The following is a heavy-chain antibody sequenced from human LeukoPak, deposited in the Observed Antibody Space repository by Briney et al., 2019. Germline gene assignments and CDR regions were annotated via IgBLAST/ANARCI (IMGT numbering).Heavy chain of an antibody. CDR1: GGSISSGSYY. CDR2: IYTSGST. J-gene: IGHJ4*02. D-gene: IGHD1-20*01. CDR3: ACPGINLRYNWNDGVRDY. V-gene: IGHV4-61*02. Sequence: SQTLSLTCTVSGGSISSGSYYWSWIRQPAGKGLEWIGRIYTSGSTNYNPSLKSRVTISVDTSKNQFSLKLSSVTAADTAVYYCACPGINLRYNWNDGVRDYWGQGTLVTVSS.